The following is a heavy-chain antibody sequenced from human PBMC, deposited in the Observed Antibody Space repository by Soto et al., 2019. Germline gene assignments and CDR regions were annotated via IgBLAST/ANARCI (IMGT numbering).Heavy chain of an antibody. CDR1: GYTFTNNY. V-gene: IGHV1-46*01. CDR3: AREIIVGDGLDI. J-gene: IGHJ3*02. D-gene: IGHD2-15*01. CDR2: INPSGGTT. Sequence: QVQLVQSGAEGKRPGASVKVSCKTSGYTFTNNYMHWVRQAPGQGLEWVGMINPSGGTTTYAKNFQVRVTVTSDTSTSTVYMDLSSLRSEDTALYYCAREIIVGDGLDIWGQGTMVTVSS.